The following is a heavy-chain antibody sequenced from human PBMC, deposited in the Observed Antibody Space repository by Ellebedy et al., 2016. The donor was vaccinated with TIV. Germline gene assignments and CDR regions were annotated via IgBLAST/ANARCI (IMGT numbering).Heavy chain of an antibody. V-gene: IGHV1-2*02. J-gene: IGHJ3*01. Sequence: AASVKVSCKTSGYTFTGYYVHWVRQAPGQGLEWMGWISPNNGDTNYAQNFQGRVTMTRDTSISTAYMELSRLRSDDTAVYYCARSPRFGDLLFAFDVWGQGTMVTVSS. CDR3: ARSPRFGDLLFAFDV. CDR1: GYTFTGYY. D-gene: IGHD3-10*01. CDR2: ISPNNGDT.